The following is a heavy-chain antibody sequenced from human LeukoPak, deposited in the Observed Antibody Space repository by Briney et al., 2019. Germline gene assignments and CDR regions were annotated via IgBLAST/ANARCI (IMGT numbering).Heavy chain of an antibody. D-gene: IGHD3-10*01. J-gene: IGHJ6*03. CDR1: GGSISSGGYY. CDR2: IYYSGST. V-gene: IGHV4-31*03. Sequence: PSETLSLTCTVSGGSISSGGYYWSWIRQHSGKGLEWIGYIYYSGSTYYNPSLKSRVTISVDTSKNQFSLKLSSVTAADTAVYYCARTTNYYGSGSYYNPYYYYYMDVWGKGTTVTVSS. CDR3: ARTTNYYGSGSYYNPYYYYYMDV.